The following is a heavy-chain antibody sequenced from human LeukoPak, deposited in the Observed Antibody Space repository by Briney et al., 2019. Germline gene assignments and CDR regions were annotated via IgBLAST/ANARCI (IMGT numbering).Heavy chain of an antibody. CDR2: ISAYNGNT. D-gene: IGHD6-13*01. J-gene: IGHJ6*02. V-gene: IGHV1-18*01. Sequence: ASVKVSCKASGYTFTSYGISWVRQAPGQGLEWMGWISAYNGNTNYAQKLQGRVTMTTDTSTSTAYMELGSLRSDDTAVYYCARERSRDYYYYGMDVWGQGTTVTVSS. CDR1: GYTFTSYG. CDR3: ARERSRDYYYYGMDV.